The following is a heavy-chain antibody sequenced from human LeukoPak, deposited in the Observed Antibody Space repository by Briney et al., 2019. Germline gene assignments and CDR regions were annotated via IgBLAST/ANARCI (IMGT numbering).Heavy chain of an antibody. J-gene: IGHJ1*01. CDR3: ARDRHCSSTSCYPAEYFQH. Sequence: PGGSLRLSCAASGFTFSSYAMSWVRQAPGKGLEWVSSISSSSSYIYYADSVKGRFTISRDNAKNSLYLQMNSLRAEDTAVYYCARDRHCSSTSCYPAEYFQHWGQGTLVTVSP. CDR1: GFTFSSYA. D-gene: IGHD2-2*01. V-gene: IGHV3-21*01. CDR2: ISSSSSYI.